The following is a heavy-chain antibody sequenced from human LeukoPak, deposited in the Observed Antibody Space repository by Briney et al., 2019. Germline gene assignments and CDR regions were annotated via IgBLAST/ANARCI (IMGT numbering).Heavy chain of an antibody. CDR2: ISGSGGST. Sequence: PGGSLRLSCAASGFTFSSYAMSWVRQAPGKGLEWVSSISGSGGSTYYADSVKGRFTISRDNSKNTLYLQMNSLRAEDTAVYFCAKDSLRETIALGFDHWGQGTLVTVSS. V-gene: IGHV3-23*01. D-gene: IGHD2/OR15-2a*01. CDR3: AKDSLRETIALGFDH. J-gene: IGHJ4*02. CDR1: GFTFSSYA.